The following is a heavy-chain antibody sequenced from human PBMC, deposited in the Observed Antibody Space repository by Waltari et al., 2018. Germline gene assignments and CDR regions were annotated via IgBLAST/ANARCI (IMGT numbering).Heavy chain of an antibody. Sequence: QIQLVQSGAEVKKPGSSVKVSCKASGGTFSSYAISWVRQAPGQGLEWMGGIIPILGIANYAQKFQGRVTITADKSTSTAYMELSSLRSEDTAVYYCASVWFRELSVYYYYMDVWGKGTTVTVSS. CDR3: ASVWFRELSVYYYYMDV. V-gene: IGHV1-69*10. CDR2: IIPILGIA. CDR1: GGTFSSYA. D-gene: IGHD3-10*01. J-gene: IGHJ6*03.